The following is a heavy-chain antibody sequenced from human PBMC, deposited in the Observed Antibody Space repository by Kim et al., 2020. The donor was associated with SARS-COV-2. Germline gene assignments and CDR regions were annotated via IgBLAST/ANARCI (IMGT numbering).Heavy chain of an antibody. D-gene: IGHD2-2*01. J-gene: IGHJ6*02. CDR1: GFTFSSYG. V-gene: IGHV3-33*06. CDR3: AKDLVVVPAANYYYYYGMDV. Sequence: GGSLRLSCAASGFTFSSYGMHWVRQAPGKGLEWVAVIWYDGSNKYYADSVKGRFTISRDNSKNTLYLQMNSLRAEDTAVYYCAKDLVVVPAANYYYYYGMDVWGQGTTVTVSS. CDR2: IWYDGSNK.